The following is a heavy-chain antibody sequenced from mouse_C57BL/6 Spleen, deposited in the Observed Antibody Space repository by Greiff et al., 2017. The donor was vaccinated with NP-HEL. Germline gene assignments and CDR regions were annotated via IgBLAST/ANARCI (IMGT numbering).Heavy chain of an antibody. CDR2: INPNNGGT. Sequence: EVQLQQSGPELVKPGASVKIPCKASGYTFTDYNMDWVKQSHGKSLEWIGDINPNNGGTIYNQKFKGKATLTVDKSSSTAYMELRSLTSEDTAVYYCARRENNWDYFDYWGQGTTLTVAS. CDR3: ARRENNWDYFDY. V-gene: IGHV1-18*01. D-gene: IGHD4-1*01. CDR1: GYTFTDYN. J-gene: IGHJ2*01.